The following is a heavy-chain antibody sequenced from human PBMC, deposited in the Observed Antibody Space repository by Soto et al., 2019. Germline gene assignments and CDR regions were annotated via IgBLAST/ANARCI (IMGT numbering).Heavy chain of an antibody. Sequence: SETLSLTCTVSGGSISSGDYYWSWIRQPPGKGLEWIGYIYYSGSTYYNPSLKSRVTISVDTSKNQFSLKLSSVTAADTAVYYCARLPIYNWFDPWGQGTLVTVSS. CDR3: ARLPIYNWFDP. D-gene: IGHD2-21*01. V-gene: IGHV4-30-4*01. CDR2: IYYSGST. J-gene: IGHJ5*02. CDR1: GGSISSGDYY.